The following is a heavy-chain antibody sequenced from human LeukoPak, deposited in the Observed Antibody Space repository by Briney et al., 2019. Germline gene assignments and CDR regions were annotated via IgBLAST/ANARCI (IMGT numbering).Heavy chain of an antibody. V-gene: IGHV1-2*02. CDR1: GYPFTDYY. CDR2: INPNRGGT. CDR3: ARARKTGYSSVEFDY. J-gene: IGHJ4*02. Sequence: ASVKVSCKASGYPFTDYYMHWVRQAPGQGLEWMGWINPNRGGTDYAQKFQGRVTITRDTSTSTVYMELSSLRSEDTAVYYCARARKTGYSSVEFDYWGQGTLVTVSS. D-gene: IGHD6-19*01.